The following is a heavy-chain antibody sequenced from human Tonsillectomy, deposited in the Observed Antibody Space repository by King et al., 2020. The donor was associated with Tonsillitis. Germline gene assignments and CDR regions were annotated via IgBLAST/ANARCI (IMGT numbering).Heavy chain of an antibody. Sequence: QLVQSGGGVVQPGRSLRLSCAASGFTFSSFGMHWVRQAPGKGLEWVALISYDGSNKYYADSVKGRFTISRDNSKNTLYLQMNSLRAEDTDVYYCADVYSGAFDIWGPGTMVTASS. V-gene: IGHV3-30*03. J-gene: IGHJ3*02. CDR2: ISYDGSNK. CDR1: GFTFSSFG. CDR3: ADVYSGAFDI. D-gene: IGHD6-13*01.